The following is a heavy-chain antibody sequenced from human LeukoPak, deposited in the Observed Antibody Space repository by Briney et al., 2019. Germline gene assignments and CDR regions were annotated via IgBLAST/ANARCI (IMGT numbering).Heavy chain of an antibody. Sequence: GGSLRLSCAASGFTFSSYAMSWVRQAPGKGLEWVSAISGSGGSTYYADSVKGRFTISRDNSKNTLYLRMNSLRAEDTAVYYCAKDPDIVVVPAPYWGQGTLVTVSS. J-gene: IGHJ4*02. V-gene: IGHV3-23*01. D-gene: IGHD2-2*01. CDR3: AKDPDIVVVPAPY. CDR1: GFTFSSYA. CDR2: ISGSGGST.